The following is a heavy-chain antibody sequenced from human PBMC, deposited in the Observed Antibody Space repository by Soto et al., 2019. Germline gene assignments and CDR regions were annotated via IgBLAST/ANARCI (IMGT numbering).Heavy chain of an antibody. J-gene: IGHJ4*02. D-gene: IGHD2-15*01. CDR1: GYTFTGYY. CDR3: ARRYCSGGSCYYFDY. CDR2: INPNSGGT. Sequence: QVQLVQSGAEVKKPGASVKVSCKASGYTFTGYYMHWVRQAPGQGLEWMGWINPNSGGTNYAQKFQGWVTRTRETSISTAYMELSRLRSDDTAVYYCARRYCSGGSCYYFDYWGQGTLVTVSS. V-gene: IGHV1-2*04.